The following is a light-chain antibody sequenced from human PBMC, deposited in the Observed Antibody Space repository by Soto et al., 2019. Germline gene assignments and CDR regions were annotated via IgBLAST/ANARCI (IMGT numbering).Light chain of an antibody. CDR1: RSISDW. V-gene: IGKV1-5*01. J-gene: IGKJ1*01. CDR3: QHYNSYSEA. Sequence: DIQMTQSPSTLPASVGDRVTITCLASRSISDWLAWYQQKPGKAPKLLIFDASSLKSGVPSRFSGSGSGTEFTLTISSLQPDDFATYYCQHYNSYSEAFGQGTKVDIK. CDR2: DAS.